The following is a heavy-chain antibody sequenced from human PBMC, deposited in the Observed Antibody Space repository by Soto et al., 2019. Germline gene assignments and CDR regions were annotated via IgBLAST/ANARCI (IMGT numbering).Heavy chain of an antibody. Sequence: GGSLRLSCAASGFTFSSYWMSWVRQAPGKGLEWVANIKQDGSEKYYVDSVKGRFTISRDNAKNSLYLQMNSLRAEDTAVYYCARARGGSTSEYFDYWGQGTLVTVSS. J-gene: IGHJ4*02. CDR1: GFTFSSYW. CDR3: ARARGGSTSEYFDY. CDR2: IKQDGSEK. V-gene: IGHV3-7*01. D-gene: IGHD2-15*01.